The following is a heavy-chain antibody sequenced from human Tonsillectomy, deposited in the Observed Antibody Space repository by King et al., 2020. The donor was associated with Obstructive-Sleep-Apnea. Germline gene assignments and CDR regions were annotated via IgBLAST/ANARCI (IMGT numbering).Heavy chain of an antibody. Sequence: EVQLVESGGGLVQPGGSLRLSCLASGFTFDSNAMSWVRQAPGKGLEWVSDISGSGDSTFYADSVKGRFTISRDNSKNTLYLQMNSLRAEDTAIYYCAKEALLLGFGGDTIYFDHWGQGTLVTVSS. CDR2: ISGSGDST. J-gene: IGHJ4*02. D-gene: IGHD3-10*01. V-gene: IGHV3-23*04. CDR3: AKEALLLGFGGDTIYFDH. CDR1: GFTFDSNA.